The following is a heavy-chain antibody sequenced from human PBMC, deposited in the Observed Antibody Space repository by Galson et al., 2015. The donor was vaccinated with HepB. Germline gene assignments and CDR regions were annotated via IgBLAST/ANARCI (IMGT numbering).Heavy chain of an antibody. Sequence: SLRLSCAASGFTFSSYAMHWVRQAPGKGLEWVAVISYDGSNKYYADSVKGRFTISRDNSKNTLYLQMNSLRAEDTAVYYCASSGGDSSGYYHYYYYMDVWGKGTTVTVSS. CDR2: ISYDGSNK. V-gene: IGHV3-30-3*01. J-gene: IGHJ6*03. CDR1: GFTFSSYA. CDR3: ASSGGDSSGYYHYYYYMDV. D-gene: IGHD3-22*01.